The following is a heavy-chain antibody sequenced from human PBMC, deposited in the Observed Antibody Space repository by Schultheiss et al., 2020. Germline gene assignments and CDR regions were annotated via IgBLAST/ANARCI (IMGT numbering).Heavy chain of an antibody. D-gene: IGHD5-18*01. CDR2: INPSDGST. Sequence: ASVKVSCKASGYTFTSYNMHWVRQAPGQGLEWMAVINPSDGSTNYAQKFQGRVTVTRDTSTSTVYMELSSLGSEDTAVYYCARGRYSHGDYWGQGTLGTVSS. J-gene: IGHJ4*02. V-gene: IGHV1-46*01. CDR3: ARGRYSHGDY. CDR1: GYTFTSYN.